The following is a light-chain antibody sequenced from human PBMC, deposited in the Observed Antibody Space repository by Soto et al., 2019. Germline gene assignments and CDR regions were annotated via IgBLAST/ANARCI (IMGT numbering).Light chain of an antibody. CDR1: QSISNW. CDR3: QQSYSTPRT. CDR2: FAS. J-gene: IGKJ1*01. V-gene: IGKV1-39*01. Sequence: DTQMTQSPSTLSASVGDRVTITCRASQSISNWLAWYQQKPGKAPNLLIYFASTLQSGVPSRFSGSGSGTDFTLTISSLQPEDFATYYCQQSYSTPRTFGQGTKVDIK.